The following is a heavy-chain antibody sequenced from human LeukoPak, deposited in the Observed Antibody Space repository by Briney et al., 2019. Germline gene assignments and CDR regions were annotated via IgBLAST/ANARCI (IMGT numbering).Heavy chain of an antibody. J-gene: IGHJ5*02. D-gene: IGHD6-19*01. Sequence: GSLRLSCAASGFTFSSYAMNWVRQPPGKGLEWIGSIYYSGSTYYNPSLKSRVTISVDTSKNQFSLKLSSVTAADTAVYYCARHSIAVAPKPHPNCFDPWGQGTLVTVSS. CDR2: IYYSGST. CDR3: ARHSIAVAPKPHPNCFDP. V-gene: IGHV4-39*01. CDR1: GFTFSSYA.